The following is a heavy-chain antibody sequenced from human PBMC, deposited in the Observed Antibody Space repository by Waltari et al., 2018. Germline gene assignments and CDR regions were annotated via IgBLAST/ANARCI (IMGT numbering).Heavy chain of an antibody. Sequence: QVQLQESGPGLVRPSQTLSLTCTVSGGAIRSGDYYWSWIRQPPGKGLEWIGYIAPSGYPHDNPLLMVRISKSVDTSKNQFSLALKSVTATDTAVYYCARGRYYYLSGPGTSQWYFDLWGRGTLVTVSS. CDR2: IAPSGYP. CDR1: GGAIRSGDYY. D-gene: IGHD3-10*01. V-gene: IGHV4-30-4*01. CDR3: ARGRYYYLSGPGTSQWYFDL. J-gene: IGHJ2*01.